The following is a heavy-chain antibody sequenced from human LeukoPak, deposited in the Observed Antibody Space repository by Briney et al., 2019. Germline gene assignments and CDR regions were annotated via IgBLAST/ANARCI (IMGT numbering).Heavy chain of an antibody. J-gene: IGHJ4*02. Sequence: SETLSLTCTVSGDSISTSNSYWGWIRQPPGKGLEWIGSIYYSGNTYYNASLKSRVTISVDTSKNQFSLKLSSVTAADTAVYYCARVLGDYYVDYFDYWGQGTLVTVSS. CDR2: IYYSGNT. CDR3: ARVLGDYYVDYFDY. V-gene: IGHV4-39*07. D-gene: IGHD2-21*02. CDR1: GDSISTSNSY.